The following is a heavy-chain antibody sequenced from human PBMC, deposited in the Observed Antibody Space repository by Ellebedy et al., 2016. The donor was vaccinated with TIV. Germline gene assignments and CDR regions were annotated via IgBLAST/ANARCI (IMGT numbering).Heavy chain of an antibody. CDR3: ARHSPRYSSGWYPYYFDY. V-gene: IGHV4-38-2*02. J-gene: IGHJ4*02. Sequence: SETLSLTCTVSGYSISSGYYWGWIRQPPGKGLEWIGSIYHSGSTYYNPSLKSRVTISVDTSKNQFSLKLSSVTAADTAVYYCARHSPRYSSGWYPYYFDYWGQGTLVTVSS. D-gene: IGHD6-19*01. CDR2: IYHSGST. CDR1: GYSISSGYY.